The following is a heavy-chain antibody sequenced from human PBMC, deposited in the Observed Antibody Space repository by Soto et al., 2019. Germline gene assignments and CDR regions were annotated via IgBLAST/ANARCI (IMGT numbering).Heavy chain of an antibody. CDR3: ARGASYYYDSSGYSHLDY. CDR2: VYYTGST. Sequence: SETLSLTCSVSGGSISGSYWSWIRQSPGEGLEWLGYVYYTGSTNYSPSLRSRVSISVDTSKNEFSLRSEDTAVYYCARGASYYYDSSGYSHLDYWGQGTLVTVSS. J-gene: IGHJ4*02. V-gene: IGHV4-59*08. D-gene: IGHD3-22*01. CDR1: GGSISGSY.